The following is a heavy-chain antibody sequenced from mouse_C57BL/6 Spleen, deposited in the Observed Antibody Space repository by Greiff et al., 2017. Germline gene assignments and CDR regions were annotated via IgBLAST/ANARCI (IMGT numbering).Heavy chain of an antibody. CDR3: ARDGGGYLDY. Sequence: ESGPGLVKPSQSLSLTCSVTGYSITSGYYWNWIRQFPGNKLEWMGYISYDGSNNYNPSLKNRISITRDTSKNQFFLKLNSVTTEDTATYYCARDGGGYLDYWGQGTTLTVSS. CDR1: GYSITSGYY. D-gene: IGHD2-2*01. V-gene: IGHV3-6*01. J-gene: IGHJ2*01. CDR2: ISYDGSN.